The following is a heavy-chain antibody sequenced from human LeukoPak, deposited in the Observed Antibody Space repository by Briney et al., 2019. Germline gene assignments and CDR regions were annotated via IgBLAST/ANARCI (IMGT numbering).Heavy chain of an antibody. D-gene: IGHD6-19*01. V-gene: IGHV3-7*01. CDR1: GFTFSSYW. CDR3: ARVWQWLARNGGAFDI. Sequence: GGSLRLSCAASGFTFSSYWMSWVRQAPGKGPEWVANIKQDGSEKYYVDSVKGRFTISRDNAKNSLYLQMNSLRAEDTAVYYCARVWQWLARNGGAFDIWGQGTMVTVSS. CDR2: IKQDGSEK. J-gene: IGHJ3*02.